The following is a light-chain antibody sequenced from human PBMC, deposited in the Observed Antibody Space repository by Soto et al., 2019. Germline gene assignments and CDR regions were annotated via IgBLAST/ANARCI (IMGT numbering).Light chain of an antibody. Sequence: QSALTQPAAVSGSGGQSITSSCSGTMRDVGAYNLVSWYQQHPGTAPKLIIYEVRNRPSGISSRFSGSRSGNTASLAISGLLPEDEGDYYCSAYTARRTLVFGGGTKLTLL. V-gene: IGLV2-14*01. J-gene: IGLJ3*02. CDR1: MRDVGAYNL. CDR3: SAYTARRTLV. CDR2: EVR.